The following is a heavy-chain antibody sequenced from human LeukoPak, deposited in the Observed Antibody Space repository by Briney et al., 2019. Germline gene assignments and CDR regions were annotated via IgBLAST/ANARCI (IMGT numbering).Heavy chain of an antibody. D-gene: IGHD4-23*01. Sequence: SSETLSLTCSVSGGSISGWYWSWIRQPPGKGLEWIGDIYGSGSTNSNASLKGRVTISLGTSRNRISLNLTSVTATDTAVYYCARQTSLPGFAGGLGFNYWGPGTLVTVSS. V-gene: IGHV4-59*13. CDR1: GGSISGWY. CDR2: IYGSGST. J-gene: IGHJ4*02. CDR3: ARQTSLPGFAGGLGFNY.